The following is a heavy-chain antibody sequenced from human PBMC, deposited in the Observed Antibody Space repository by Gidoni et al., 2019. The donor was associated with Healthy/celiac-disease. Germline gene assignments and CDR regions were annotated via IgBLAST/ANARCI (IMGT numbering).Heavy chain of an antibody. CDR1: GFTLSSYW. CDR3: ARDHSGSYFDAFDI. CDR2: INSDGSSK. V-gene: IGHV3-74*01. D-gene: IGHD1-26*01. J-gene: IGHJ3*02. Sequence: EVQLVESGGGLVQPGGSLRLSCEASGFTLSSYWMHWVRQAPGRGLVWVSRINSDGSSKRYADSVKGRFTISRDNGKKTLYRQMNRLRAEDTAVYYCARDHSGSYFDAFDIWGQGTMVTVSS.